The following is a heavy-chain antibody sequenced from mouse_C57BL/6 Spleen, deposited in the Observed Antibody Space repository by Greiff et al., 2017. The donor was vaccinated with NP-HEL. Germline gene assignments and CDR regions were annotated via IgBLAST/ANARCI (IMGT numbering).Heavy chain of an antibody. J-gene: IGHJ3*01. D-gene: IGHD3-2*02. V-gene: IGHV14-1*01. CDR3: TTLDSSGYLAWFAY. CDR2: IDPEDGDT. CDR1: GFNIKDYY. Sequence: EVQLQQSGAELVRPGASVKLSCTASGFNIKDYYMHWVKQRPEQGLEWIGRIDPEDGDTEYAPKFQGKATMTADISSNTAYLQLSSLTSEDTAVYYCTTLDSSGYLAWFAYWGQGTLVTVSA.